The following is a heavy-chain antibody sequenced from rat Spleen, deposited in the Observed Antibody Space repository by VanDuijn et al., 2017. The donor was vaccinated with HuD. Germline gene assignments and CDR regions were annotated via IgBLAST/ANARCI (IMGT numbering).Heavy chain of an antibody. D-gene: IGHD1-6*01. Sequence: EVQLVESGGGLVQPGRSLKLSCVASGFTFNNYWMTWIRQAPGKGLEWVASITNAAGKVYYPDSVKGRFTISRDNAKSTLYLQMNSLRSEDKATYYCARLGVYYGYFDYWGQGVMVTVSS. CDR3: ARLGVYYGYFDY. CDR1: GFTFNNYW. CDR2: ITNAAGKV. V-gene: IGHV5-31*01. J-gene: IGHJ2*01.